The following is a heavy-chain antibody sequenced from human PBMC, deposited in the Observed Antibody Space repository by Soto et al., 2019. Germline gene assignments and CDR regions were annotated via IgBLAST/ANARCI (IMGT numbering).Heavy chain of an antibody. J-gene: IGHJ3*02. Sequence: QLQLQESGPGLVKPSETLSLTCTVSGGSISSSSYYWGWIRQPPGKGLEWIGSIYYSGSTYYNPSLKSRVPISVDTSKNQFSLKLSSVTAADTAVYYCARRGGGRTTVDDAFDIWGQGTMVTVSS. V-gene: IGHV4-39*01. D-gene: IGHD4-17*01. CDR1: GGSISSSSYY. CDR2: IYYSGST. CDR3: ARRGGGRTTVDDAFDI.